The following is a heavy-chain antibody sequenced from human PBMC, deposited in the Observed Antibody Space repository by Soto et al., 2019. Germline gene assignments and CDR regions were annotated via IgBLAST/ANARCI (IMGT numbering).Heavy chain of an antibody. CDR1: GFTFSSYA. J-gene: IGHJ6*02. V-gene: IGHV3-23*01. CDR3: AMLAVAGSTAPYYYYGMDV. Sequence: GGSLRLSCAASGFTFSSYAMSWVRQAPGKGLEWVSAISGSGGSTYYADSVKGRFTISRDNSKNTLYLQMNSLRAEDTAVYYCAMLAVAGSTAPYYYYGMDVWGQGTTVTVSS. CDR2: ISGSGGST. D-gene: IGHD6-19*01.